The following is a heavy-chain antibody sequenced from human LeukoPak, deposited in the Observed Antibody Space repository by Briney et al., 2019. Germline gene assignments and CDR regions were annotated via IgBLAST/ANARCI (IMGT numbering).Heavy chain of an antibody. Sequence: PSETLSLTCTVSGYSISSGYLWGWIRQPPGKGLEWIGSTYHGGTTYSNPSLKSRVIISEDTSKNQFSLKLSSMTAADTAVYYCARGSGDWTYYFDYRGQGTLVTVSS. J-gene: IGHJ4*02. CDR2: TYHGGTT. V-gene: IGHV4-38-2*02. D-gene: IGHD2-21*02. CDR3: ARGSGDWTYYFDY. CDR1: GYSISSGYL.